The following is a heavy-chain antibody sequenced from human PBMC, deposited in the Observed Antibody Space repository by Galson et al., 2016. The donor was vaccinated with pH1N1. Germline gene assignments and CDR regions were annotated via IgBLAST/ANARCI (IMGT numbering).Heavy chain of an antibody. Sequence: TLSLTCTVSGGSISSGSYFWSWIRQPVGKRLEWIGRIYASGSTDYNPSLKSVFTMSVDTSKNQFSLTLNSVTAADTAVYYCTRAVGSYSSFWGQGTLVTVSS. J-gene: IGHJ4*02. D-gene: IGHD1-26*01. V-gene: IGHV4-61*02. CDR3: TRAVGSYSSF. CDR2: IYASGST. CDR1: GGSISSGSYF.